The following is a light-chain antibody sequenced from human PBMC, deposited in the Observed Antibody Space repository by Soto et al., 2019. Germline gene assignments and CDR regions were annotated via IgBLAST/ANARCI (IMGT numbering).Light chain of an antibody. CDR2: GAS. Sequence: EVLMTQSPATLSVSPGERVTLSCRASQSVYSNLAWYQQKPGQAPRLLIYGASTRATGLPARFSGSGSGTEFTLTISSLQHVDFVVSYFQLYNTWPLTFGGGTNVEIK. CDR1: QSVYSN. J-gene: IGKJ4*01. V-gene: IGKV3-15*01. CDR3: QLYNTWPLT.